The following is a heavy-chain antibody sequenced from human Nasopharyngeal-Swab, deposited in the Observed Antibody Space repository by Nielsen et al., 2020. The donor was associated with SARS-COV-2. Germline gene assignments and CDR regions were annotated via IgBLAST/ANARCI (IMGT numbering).Heavy chain of an antibody. V-gene: IGHV1-8*01. CDR1: GYTFTSYD. CDR3: ARGGDGSGMYL. Sequence: ASVKVSCQASGYTFTSYDINWVRQATGQGLEWMGWMNPNSGNTGYAQKFQGRVTMTRTTSLSTAYMELSRLRSEDTAVYYCARGGDGSGMYLWGQGTMVTVSS. J-gene: IGHJ3*01. CDR2: MNPNSGNT. D-gene: IGHD3-10*01.